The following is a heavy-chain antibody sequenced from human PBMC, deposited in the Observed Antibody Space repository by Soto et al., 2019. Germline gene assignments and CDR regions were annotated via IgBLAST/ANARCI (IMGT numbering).Heavy chain of an antibody. V-gene: IGHV1-69*13. CDR2: IIPTFTTGIIPIFGTP. CDR1: GGPFSNYA. D-gene: IGHD5-18*01. Sequence: ASVKVSCKASGGPFSNYAINWVRQAPGQGLEWMGGIIPTFTTGIIPIFGTPTYAQNFQGRVTITADESTSTAYMELSSLRSEDTAVYYCARAYTAMALVNWFDPWGQGTLVTVSS. J-gene: IGHJ5*02. CDR3: ARAYTAMALVNWFDP.